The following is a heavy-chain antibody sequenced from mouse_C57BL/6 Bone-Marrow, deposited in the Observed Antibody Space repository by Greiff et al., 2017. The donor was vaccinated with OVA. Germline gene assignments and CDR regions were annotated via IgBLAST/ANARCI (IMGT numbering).Heavy chain of an antibody. D-gene: IGHD2-4*01. Sequence: QVQLQQPGAELVKPGASVKMSCKASGYTFTSYWITWVKQRPGQGLEWIGDIYPGSGSTNYNEKFKSKAIRTEETSSSTAYMQLSMLTSEVSAVYYCARSYDYHFDYWGQGTTLTVSS. J-gene: IGHJ2*01. CDR1: GYTFTSYW. CDR2: IYPGSGST. V-gene: IGHV1-55*01. CDR3: ARSYDYHFDY.